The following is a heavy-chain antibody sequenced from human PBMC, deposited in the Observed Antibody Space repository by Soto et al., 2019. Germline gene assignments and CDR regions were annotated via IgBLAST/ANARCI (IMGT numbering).Heavy chain of an antibody. J-gene: IGHJ5*02. Sequence: GGSLRLSCAASGYSFTSYWISWVRQMPGKGLEWMGRIDPSDSYTNYSPSFQGHVTMSADKSINTAYLQWSSLKASDSAMYYCARHKAFYYDNSGAWGQGSLVTVSS. CDR2: IDPSDSYT. V-gene: IGHV5-10-1*01. CDR1: GYSFTSYW. CDR3: ARHKAFYYDNSGA. D-gene: IGHD3-22*01.